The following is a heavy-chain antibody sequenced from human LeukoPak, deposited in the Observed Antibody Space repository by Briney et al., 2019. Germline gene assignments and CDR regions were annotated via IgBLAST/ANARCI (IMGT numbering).Heavy chain of an antibody. D-gene: IGHD3-22*01. CDR2: ISSTGGTI. Sequence: PGGSLRLSCAASGFTFSSYSMNWVRQAPGKGLEWVSYISSTGGTIFYADSVKGRFTISRDNAKNSLYLQMNSLRAEDTAVYYCARDYYDSSGYYAGFGYWGQGTLVTVSS. CDR1: GFTFSSYS. V-gene: IGHV3-48*04. CDR3: ARDYYDSSGYYAGFGY. J-gene: IGHJ4*02.